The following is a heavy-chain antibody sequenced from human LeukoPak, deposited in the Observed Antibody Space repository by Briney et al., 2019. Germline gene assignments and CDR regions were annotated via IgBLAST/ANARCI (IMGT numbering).Heavy chain of an antibody. CDR1: GFTFSSFA. V-gene: IGHV3-23*01. D-gene: IGHD6-19*01. CDR3: AREGGSGWYSGWFDP. J-gene: IGHJ5*02. Sequence: GGSLRLSCAASGFTFSSFAMSWVRQAPGKGLEWVSVISGSGGSTYYADSVKGRFTISRDDSKNTLYLQMNSLRAEDTAVYYCAREGGSGWYSGWFDPWGQGTLVTVSS. CDR2: ISGSGGST.